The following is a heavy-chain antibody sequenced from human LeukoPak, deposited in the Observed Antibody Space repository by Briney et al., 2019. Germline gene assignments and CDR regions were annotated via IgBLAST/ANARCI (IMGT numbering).Heavy chain of an antibody. CDR2: ISSSGSTI. V-gene: IGHV3-48*03. CDR1: GFTFDDYA. D-gene: IGHD3-10*02. J-gene: IGHJ6*04. Sequence: GRSLRLSCAASGFTFDDYAMHWVRQAPGKGLEWVSYISSSGSTIYYADSVKGRFTISRDNAKNSLYLQMNSLRAEDTAVYYCAELGITMIGGVWGKGTTVTISS. CDR3: AELGITMIGGV.